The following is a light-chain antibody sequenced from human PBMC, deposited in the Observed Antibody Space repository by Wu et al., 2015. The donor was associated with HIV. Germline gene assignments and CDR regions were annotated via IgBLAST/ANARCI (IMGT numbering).Light chain of an antibody. CDR3: QQYNSYRWT. V-gene: IGKV1-5*03. CDR1: QSIGTW. J-gene: IGKJ1*01. CDR2: KAS. Sequence: DIQMTQSPSTLSASVGDRVTITCRASQSIGTWLAWYQQKPGKAPNLLIYKASSLESGVPSRFSGSGSGTEFTLTISSLQPDDFATYYCQQYNSYRWTFGQGTKVEIK.